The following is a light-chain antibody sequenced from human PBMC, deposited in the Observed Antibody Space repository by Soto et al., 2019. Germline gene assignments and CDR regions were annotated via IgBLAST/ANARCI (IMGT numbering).Light chain of an antibody. CDR1: SSDVGGYNY. V-gene: IGLV2-8*01. Sequence: QSALTQPPSASGSPGQSVTLSCTGTSSDVGGYNYVSWYQQHPGKAPKLMIYEVIKRPSGVPDRFSGSKSGNTASLTVSGLQAEDEGDYYCRSCTGSENSYVFGSGTKVTVL. CDR2: EVI. J-gene: IGLJ1*01. CDR3: RSCTGSENSYV.